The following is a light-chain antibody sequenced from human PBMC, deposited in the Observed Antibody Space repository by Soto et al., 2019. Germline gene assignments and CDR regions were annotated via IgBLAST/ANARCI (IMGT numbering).Light chain of an antibody. CDR1: SSNIGAGYD. V-gene: IGLV1-40*01. CDR2: GNX. Sequence: QSVLTQPPSVSGAPGQRVTISCTGSSSNIGAGYDVHWYQQLPGTAPKLLIXGNXXRPSXXPDRXXGSKSGTSASLAITGXXXXXXXXXYCQSYDSSLSGYVFGTGTKLTVL. CDR3: QSYDSSLSGYV. J-gene: IGLJ1*01.